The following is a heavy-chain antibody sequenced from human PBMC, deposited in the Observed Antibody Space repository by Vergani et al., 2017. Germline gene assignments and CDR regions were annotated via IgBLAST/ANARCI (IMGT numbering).Heavy chain of an antibody. CDR2: VDPEDGET. V-gene: IGHV1-69-2*01. Sequence: EVQLVQSGAEVKKPGATMKISCKVSGYTLTDHYMHWVKQAPGKGLEWVGLVDPEDGETISAEKVKGRVTIAADTSTDTAHLELSSLRSEDTAVYYCATPQTVTTGGMEVWGQGTTVIVSS. CDR3: ATPQTVTTGGMEV. CDR1: GYTLTDHY. J-gene: IGHJ6*02. D-gene: IGHD4-17*01.